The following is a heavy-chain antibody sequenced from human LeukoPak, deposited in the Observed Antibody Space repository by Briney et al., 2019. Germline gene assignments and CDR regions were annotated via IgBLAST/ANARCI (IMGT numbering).Heavy chain of an antibody. CDR3: ARVPRGYDYVWGGYLDY. V-gene: IGHV4-31*03. CDR1: GGSISSGGYY. J-gene: IGHJ4*02. Sequence: SETLSLTCTVSGGSISSGGYYWSWIRQHPGKGLEWIGYIYYSGSTYYNPSLKSRVTISVDTSKNQFSLKLSSVTAADTAVYYCARVPRGYDYVWGGYLDYWGQGTLVTVSS. D-gene: IGHD3-16*02. CDR2: IYYSGST.